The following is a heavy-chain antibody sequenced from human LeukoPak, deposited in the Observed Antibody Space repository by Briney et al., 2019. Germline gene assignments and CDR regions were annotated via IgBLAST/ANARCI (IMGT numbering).Heavy chain of an antibody. Sequence: PGGSLRLSCAASGFTFSDYSMNWVRQAPGKGLEWISYIGISSGNTKYADSVKGRFTISGDNAKNTLYLQMNSLRAEDTAVYYCATSVLLGEQQLTPPYYYYGMDVWGQGTTVTVSS. CDR3: ATSVLLGEQQLTPPYYYYGMDV. CDR2: IGISSGNT. V-gene: IGHV3-48*04. J-gene: IGHJ6*02. CDR1: GFTFSDYS. D-gene: IGHD6-13*01.